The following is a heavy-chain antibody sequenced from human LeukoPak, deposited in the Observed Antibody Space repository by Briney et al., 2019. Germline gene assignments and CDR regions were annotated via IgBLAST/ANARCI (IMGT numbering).Heavy chain of an antibody. Sequence: PGRSLRLSCAASGFTFSNYGMHWVRQTPGKGLEWVAVIWSDGSTKKYADSVKGRFTISRDNSQNTLYLQMNSLRAEDTAVYYCATDRGSSPFDYWGQGTLVTASS. CDR3: ATDRGSSPFDY. D-gene: IGHD6-6*01. CDR2: IWSDGSTK. V-gene: IGHV3-33*01. J-gene: IGHJ4*02. CDR1: GFTFSNYG.